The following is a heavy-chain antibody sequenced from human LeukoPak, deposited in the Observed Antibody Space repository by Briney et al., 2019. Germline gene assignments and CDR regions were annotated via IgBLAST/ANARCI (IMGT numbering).Heavy chain of an antibody. V-gene: IGHV3-30*02. D-gene: IGHD1-7*01. CDR1: GFTFSSYA. J-gene: IGHJ3*02. Sequence: PGRSLRLSCAASGFTFSSYAMHWVRQAPGKGLEWVAFIRYDGSNKYYADSVKGRFTISRDNSKNTLYLQMNSLRAEDTAVYYCANDGYNWNYGVRDAFDIWGQGTMVIVSS. CDR2: IRYDGSNK. CDR3: ANDGYNWNYGVRDAFDI.